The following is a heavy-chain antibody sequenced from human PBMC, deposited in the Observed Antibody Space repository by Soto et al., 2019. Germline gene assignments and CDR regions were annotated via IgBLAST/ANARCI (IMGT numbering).Heavy chain of an antibody. CDR1: GFTVISNY. Sequence: GESLKISCAASGFTVISNYMSWVRQAPGKGLEWVSVIYSGGSTYYADSVKGRFTISRDNSKNTLYLQMNSLRAEDTAVYYCARDMVRGLYPEYFQHWGQGTLVTVSS. D-gene: IGHD3-10*01. V-gene: IGHV3-66*01. J-gene: IGHJ1*01. CDR2: IYSGGST. CDR3: ARDMVRGLYPEYFQH.